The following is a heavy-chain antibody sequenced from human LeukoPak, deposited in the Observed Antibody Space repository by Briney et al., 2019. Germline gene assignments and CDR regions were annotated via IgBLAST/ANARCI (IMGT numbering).Heavy chain of an antibody. J-gene: IGHJ3*02. Sequence: PGGSLRLSCAASGFTVSHNYMSWVRQAPGKGLEWVSVIYSGGSTYYADSVKGRFTISRDNSKNTLYLQMNSLRVEDTAVYYCARDKHCTNGVCYSPSYAFDIWGQGTMVTVSS. CDR3: ARDKHCTNGVCYSPSYAFDI. D-gene: IGHD2-8*01. CDR1: GFTVSHNY. V-gene: IGHV3-53*01. CDR2: IYSGGST.